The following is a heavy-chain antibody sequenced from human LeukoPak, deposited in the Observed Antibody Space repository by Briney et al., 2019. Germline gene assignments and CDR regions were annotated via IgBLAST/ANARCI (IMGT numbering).Heavy chain of an antibody. D-gene: IGHD3-16*02. Sequence: SVKVSCKASGGTFSSYAISWVRQAPGQGLEWTGGIIPIFGTANYAQKFQGRVTITADKSTSTAYMELSSLRSEDTAVYYCARLYYDYVWGSYRYGYFDYWGQGTLVTVPS. CDR3: ARLYYDYVWGSYRYGYFDY. CDR1: GGTFSSYA. V-gene: IGHV1-69*06. J-gene: IGHJ4*02. CDR2: IIPIFGTA.